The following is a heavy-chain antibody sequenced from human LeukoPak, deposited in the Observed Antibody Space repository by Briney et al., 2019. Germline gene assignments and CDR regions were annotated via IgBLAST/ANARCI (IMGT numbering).Heavy chain of an antibody. D-gene: IGHD3-22*01. J-gene: IGHJ4*02. CDR2: ISGGSGST. CDR3: AKHRFESGGYHSTD. CDR1: GFTVSSNY. V-gene: IGHV3-23*01. Sequence: GGSLRLSCAASGFTVSSNYMSWVRQAPGKGLAWVSTISGGSGSTYCADSVKGRFTISRDNSKNTLYLQMNSLRDEDTAVYYCAKHRFESGGYHSTDWGQGTLVTVSS.